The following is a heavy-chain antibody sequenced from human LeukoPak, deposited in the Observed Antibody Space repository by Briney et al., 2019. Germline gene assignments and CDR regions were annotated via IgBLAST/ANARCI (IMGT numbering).Heavy chain of an antibody. CDR2: IYHSGNT. J-gene: IGHJ3*02. CDR3: AREGRYCSGTSCYPPAFDI. CDR1: GYSISSGYY. V-gene: IGHV4-38-2*02. Sequence: PSETLSLTCTVSGYSISSGYYWGWLRQPPRKGLEWIGSIYHSGNTYYNPSLESRLTISVDTSKNQFSLKLSSVTAADTAVYYCAREGRYCSGTSCYPPAFDIWGQGTMVTVSS. D-gene: IGHD2-2*01.